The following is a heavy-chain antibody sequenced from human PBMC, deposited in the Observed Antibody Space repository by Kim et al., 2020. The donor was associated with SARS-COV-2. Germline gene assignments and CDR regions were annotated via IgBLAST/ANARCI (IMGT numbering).Heavy chain of an antibody. CDR1: GGSISSSSYY. J-gene: IGHJ6*02. CDR3: ARETSSSGRRYYYYYGMDV. V-gene: IGHV4-39*07. D-gene: IGHD6-19*01. Sequence: SETLSLTCTVSGGSISSSSYYWGWIRQPPGKGLEWIGSIYYSGSTYYNPSLKSRVTISVDTSKNQFSMKLSSVTAADTAVYYCARETSSSGRRYYYYYGMDVWGQGTTVTVSS. CDR2: IYYSGST.